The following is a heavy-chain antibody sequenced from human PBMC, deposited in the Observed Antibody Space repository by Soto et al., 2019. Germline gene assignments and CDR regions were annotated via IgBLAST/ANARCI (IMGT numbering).Heavy chain of an antibody. CDR3: APTYRPSWYWFDP. CDR2: IFSNDEK. Sequence: QVTVKESGPVLVKPTETLTLTCTVSGFSLSNAGLGVSWIRQPPGKALEWLAHIFSNDEKSYSTSLKSRLTISKHTSKSQGVLTMTDMDPVDTATYYCAPTYRPSWYWFDPWGQGTLVTVSS. V-gene: IGHV2-26*01. CDR1: GFSLSNAGLG. J-gene: IGHJ5*02. D-gene: IGHD6-13*01.